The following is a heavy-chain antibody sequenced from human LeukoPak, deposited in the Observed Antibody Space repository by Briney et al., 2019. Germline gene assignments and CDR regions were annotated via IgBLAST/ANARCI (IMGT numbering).Heavy chain of an antibody. V-gene: IGHV4-59*01. CDR2: IYYSGST. J-gene: IGHJ5*02. CDR1: GGSISSYY. CDR3: ARAPGAATFDP. D-gene: IGHD6-25*01. Sequence: SETLSLTCTVSGGSISSYYWSWIRQPPGKGLEWIGYIYYSGSTNYNPSLKSRVTISVDTPKNQFSLKLSSVTAADTAVYYCARAPGAATFDPWGQGTLVTVSS.